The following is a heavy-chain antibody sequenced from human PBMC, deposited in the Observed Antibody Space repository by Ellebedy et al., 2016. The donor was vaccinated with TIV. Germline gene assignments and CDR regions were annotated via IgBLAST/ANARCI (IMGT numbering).Heavy chain of an antibody. CDR1: GFTFSDYA. D-gene: IGHD1-26*01. V-gene: IGHV3-23*01. Sequence: GESLKISCAASGFTFSDYAMTWVRQAPGKGLEWVSSITSSGDRTNYADSVKGRFTISRDNFKSTLFLQMNTLTAEDTAVYYCARRGRGAVGFDYWGQGTLVTVSS. J-gene: IGHJ4*02. CDR3: ARRGRGAVGFDY. CDR2: ITSSGDRT.